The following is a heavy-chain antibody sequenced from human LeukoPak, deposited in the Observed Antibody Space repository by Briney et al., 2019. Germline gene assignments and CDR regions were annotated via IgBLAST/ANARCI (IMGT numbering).Heavy chain of an antibody. CDR2: IWCDGSNK. V-gene: IGHV3-33*08. D-gene: IGHD3-10*01. J-gene: IGHJ4*02. CDR3: ARGSVGWFGELLYFDY. Sequence: GGSLRLSCAASGFTFSSYGMHWVRQAPGKGLEWVAVIWCDGSNKYYADSVKGRFTISRDNSKNTLYLQMNSLRAKDTAVYYCARGSVGWFGELLYFDYWGQGTLVTVSS. CDR1: GFTFSSYG.